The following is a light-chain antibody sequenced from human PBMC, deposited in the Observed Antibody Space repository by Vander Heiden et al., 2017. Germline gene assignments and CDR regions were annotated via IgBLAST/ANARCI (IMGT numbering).Light chain of an antibody. V-gene: IGKV1-5*01. J-gene: IGKJ1*01. Sequence: DIQMTQSPSTLSASVGDRVTITCRASQSISSWLDWYQQKPGKAPKLLIYDASRLESGVPSRFSGSGSGTEFTLTISSLQPDDFATYYCQQDNSYWTFGQGTKVEIK. CDR2: DAS. CDR1: QSISSW. CDR3: QQDNSYWT.